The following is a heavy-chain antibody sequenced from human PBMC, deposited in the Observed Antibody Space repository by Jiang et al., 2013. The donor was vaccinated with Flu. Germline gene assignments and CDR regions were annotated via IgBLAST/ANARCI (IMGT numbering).Heavy chain of an antibody. J-gene: IGHJ4*02. CDR1: GYIFTSYY. V-gene: IGHV1-46*01. CDR2: INPSGGST. D-gene: IGHD3-10*01. Sequence: GAEVKKPGASVKVSCKTSGYIFTSYYMHWVRQAPGQGFEWMGMINPSGGSTSYAQRFQGRVTMTRDTSTTTFYMELSSLRSEDTAVYYCARDGQLDFDFWGQGTLVTVSS. CDR3: ARDGQLDFDF.